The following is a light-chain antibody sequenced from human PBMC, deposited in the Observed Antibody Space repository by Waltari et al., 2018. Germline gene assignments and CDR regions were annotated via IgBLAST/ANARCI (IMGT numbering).Light chain of an antibody. Sequence: DIQMTQSPSSLSASVGDRVTITCRASQDISNYLAWYQQKPGKAPTLLIYGTSTLQSGVPSRFSGGGSGTDFTLTISSLQPEDVATYYCQKYRSAPLTFGGGTKVEIK. V-gene: IGKV1-27*01. CDR3: QKYRSAPLT. CDR1: QDISNY. CDR2: GTS. J-gene: IGKJ4*01.